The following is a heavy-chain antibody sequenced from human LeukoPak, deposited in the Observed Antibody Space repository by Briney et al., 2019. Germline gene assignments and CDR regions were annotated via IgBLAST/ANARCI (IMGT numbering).Heavy chain of an antibody. J-gene: IGHJ1*01. CDR3: ARAEYSSSEVVEYCQH. CDR1: GYTFTVYY. V-gene: IGHV1-2*02. CDR2: INPNSGGT. Sequence: ASVKVSCKASGYTFTVYYMHWVRQAPGQGLEWMGWINPNSGGTNYAQKFQGRVTMTRDTSINTAYMELSRLRSDDTAVYYCARAEYSSSEVVEYCQHWGQGTLVTVSS. D-gene: IGHD6-6*01.